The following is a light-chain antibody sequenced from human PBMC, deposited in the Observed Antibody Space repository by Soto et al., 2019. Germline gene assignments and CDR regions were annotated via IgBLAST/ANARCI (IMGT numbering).Light chain of an antibody. CDR3: QAWDSRTVV. CDR2: QDS. V-gene: IGLV3-1*01. CDR1: KLGDKY. J-gene: IGLJ2*01. Sequence: SYELTPPPSVSVSPGPTASITCSGDKLGDKYACWYQQKPGQSPVLVIYQDSKRPSGIPERFSGSNSGNTATLTISGTQAMDEADYYCQAWDSRTVVFGGGTKVTV.